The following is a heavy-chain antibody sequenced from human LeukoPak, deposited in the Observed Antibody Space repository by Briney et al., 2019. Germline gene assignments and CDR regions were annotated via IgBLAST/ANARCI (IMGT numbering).Heavy chain of an antibody. CDR1: GASISSGSYY. Sequence: SQTLSLTFTVSGASISSGSYYWSWIRQPAGKGLEWIGRVSTSGSTNYNPSLQSRVTISVDTSKNQFSLKLTSVTAADTAVYFCARGSLGADYWGQGTLVTVSS. CDR2: VSTSGST. J-gene: IGHJ4*02. V-gene: IGHV4-61*02. D-gene: IGHD1-26*01. CDR3: ARGSLGADY.